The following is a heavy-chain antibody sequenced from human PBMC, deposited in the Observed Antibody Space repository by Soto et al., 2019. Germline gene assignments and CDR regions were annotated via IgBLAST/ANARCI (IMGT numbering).Heavy chain of an antibody. CDR2: ISYDGSNK. Sequence: QVQLVESGGGVVQPGRSMRLSCAASGFTFSSYAMHWVRQAPGKGLEWVAVISYDGSNKYCADSVKGRFTISRDNSKNTLYLQMNSLRVEDTAVYYCASESNWGQGTLVTVSS. CDR1: GFTFSSYA. V-gene: IGHV3-30-3*01. J-gene: IGHJ4*02. CDR3: ASESN.